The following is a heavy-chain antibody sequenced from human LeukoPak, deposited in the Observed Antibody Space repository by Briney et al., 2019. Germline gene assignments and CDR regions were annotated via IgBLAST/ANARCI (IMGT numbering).Heavy chain of an antibody. Sequence: SETLSLTCSVSGGSISSSGHYWGWIRQSPEKGLDWIGSIYSNGNTYYNPSVKSRVTISVDTSKNQFSLRLTSVTAADTAVYYCAGYHLWFLNDRWGQGTLVTVSS. CDR1: GGSISSSGHY. D-gene: IGHD3-10*01. CDR3: AGYHLWFLNDR. J-gene: IGHJ5*02. V-gene: IGHV4-39*07. CDR2: IYSNGNT.